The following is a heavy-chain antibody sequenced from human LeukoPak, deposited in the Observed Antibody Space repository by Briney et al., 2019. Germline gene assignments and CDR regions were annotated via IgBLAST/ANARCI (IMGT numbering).Heavy chain of an antibody. D-gene: IGHD3/OR15-3a*01. J-gene: IGHJ4*02. Sequence: SETLSLTCAVSGGSFSGYYWSWIRQPPGKGLEWIGRIYTSGSTNYNPSLKSRVTMSVDTSKNQFSLKLSSVTAADTAVYYCARVVWAGYPYFDYWGQGTLVTVSS. CDR1: GGSFSGYY. V-gene: IGHV4-59*10. CDR3: ARVVWAGYPYFDY. CDR2: IYTSGST.